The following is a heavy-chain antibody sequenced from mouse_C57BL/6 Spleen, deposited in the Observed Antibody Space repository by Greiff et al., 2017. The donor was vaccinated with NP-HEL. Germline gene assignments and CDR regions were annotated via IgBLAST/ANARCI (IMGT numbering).Heavy chain of an antibody. D-gene: IGHD2-5*01. CDR2: IYPGDGDT. CDR1: GYAFSSYW. CDR3: ARSAYYSTWYFDV. J-gene: IGHJ1*03. V-gene: IGHV1-80*01. Sequence: QVQLQQSGAELVKPGASVKISCKASGYAFSSYWMNWVKQRPGKGLEWIGQIYPGDGDTNYNGKFKGKATLTADKSSSTAYMQLSSLTSEDSAVYFCARSAYYSTWYFDVWGTGTTVTVSS.